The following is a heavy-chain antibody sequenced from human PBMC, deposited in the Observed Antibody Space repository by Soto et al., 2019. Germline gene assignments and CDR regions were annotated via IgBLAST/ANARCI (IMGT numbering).Heavy chain of an antibody. Sequence: XCLKVSCKASAYTFTSYYVHWVRQAPDQALEWTGIINPSGGSTSYAQKFQGRVTMTRDTSTSTVYMELSSLRSEDTAVYYCARDAVRGVIINDAFGIWGQGTMVAVSS. CDR3: ARDAVRGVIINDAFGI. J-gene: IGHJ3*02. CDR1: AYTFTSYY. V-gene: IGHV1-46*01. D-gene: IGHD3-10*01. CDR2: INPSGGST.